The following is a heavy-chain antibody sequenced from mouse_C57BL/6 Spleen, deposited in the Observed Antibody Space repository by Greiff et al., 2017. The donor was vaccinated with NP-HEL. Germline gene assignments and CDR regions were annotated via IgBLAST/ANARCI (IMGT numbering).Heavy chain of an antibody. CDR2: IDPENGDT. J-gene: IGHJ3*01. CDR1: GFNIKDDY. V-gene: IGHV14-4*01. CDR3: TTFYGSSYKAY. D-gene: IGHD1-1*01. Sequence: EVQLVESGAELVRPGASVKLSCTASGFNIKDDYMHWVKQRPEQGLEWIGWIDPENGDTEYASKFQGKATITADTSSNTAYLQLSSLTSEDTAVYYCTTFYGSSYKAYWGQGTLVTVSA.